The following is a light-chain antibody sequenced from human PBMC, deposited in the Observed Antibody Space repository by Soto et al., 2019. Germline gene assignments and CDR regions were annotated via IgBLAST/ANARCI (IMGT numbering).Light chain of an antibody. CDR2: EVS. J-gene: IGLJ2*01. CDR3: SSYAGGNNLV. CDR1: SSDVGGYSF. Sequence: QSALTQPPSASGSPGQSVTISCTGTSSDVGGYSFVSWYQQHPGKAPKLMIYEVSKRPSGVPDRFSGSKSGSTASLTVSGLQAEDEADYYCSSYAGGNNLVFGGGTKLTVL. V-gene: IGLV2-8*01.